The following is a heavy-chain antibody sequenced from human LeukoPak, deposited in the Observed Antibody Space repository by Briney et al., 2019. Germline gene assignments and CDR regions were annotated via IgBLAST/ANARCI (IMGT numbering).Heavy chain of an antibody. CDR2: IYQSGGT. CDR3: ARLRYSYSINDWSRTGLGAYPTKYYYYMDV. D-gene: IGHD5-18*01. V-gene: IGHV4-34*01. J-gene: IGHJ6*03. Sequence: SETLSLTCAVYGGCFSDYSWIWIRQPPGKGLEWIGEIYQSGGTNHNPSLMSRVIISVDTSKNHISLKVNSVTAAATAVYYCARLRYSYSINDWSRTGLGAYPTKYYYYMDVWGKGTTVTVSS. CDR1: GGCFSDYS.